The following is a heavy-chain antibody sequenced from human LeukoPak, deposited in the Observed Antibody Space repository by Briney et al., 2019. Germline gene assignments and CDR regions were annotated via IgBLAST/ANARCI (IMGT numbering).Heavy chain of an antibody. CDR3: ARDNINYDY. Sequence: KPGGSLRLSCAASGFTFTDYYMSWIRQAPGKGLEWVSHISIGGGSVDYADSVKGRFTISRDNTKKSVYLQMNSLRVEDTAVYYCARDNINYDYWRQGILVTVSS. D-gene: IGHD4-11*01. CDR2: ISIGGGSV. CDR1: GFTFTDYY. V-gene: IGHV3-11*04. J-gene: IGHJ4*02.